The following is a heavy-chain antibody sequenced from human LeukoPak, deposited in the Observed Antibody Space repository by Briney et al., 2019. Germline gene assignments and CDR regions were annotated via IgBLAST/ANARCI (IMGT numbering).Heavy chain of an antibody. CDR2: IRYDGSNK. J-gene: IGHJ6*03. Sequence: PGGSLRLSCAASGFTFSSYGMHWVRQAPGKGLEWVAFIRYDGSNKYYADSVKGRFTISRDNSKNTLYLQMNSLRAEDTAVYYCATSGGSSGSYYRGDYYYYYMDVWGKGTTVTVSS. D-gene: IGHD3-10*01. V-gene: IGHV3-30*02. CDR3: ATSGGSSGSYYRGDYYYYYMDV. CDR1: GFTFSSYG.